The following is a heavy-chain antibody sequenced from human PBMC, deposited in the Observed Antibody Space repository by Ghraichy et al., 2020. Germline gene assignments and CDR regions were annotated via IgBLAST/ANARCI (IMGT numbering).Heavy chain of an antibody. CDR2: ISYDGSQK. Sequence: SLRLSCAASGFTFSNYGMHWVRQAPGKGLEWVAVISYDGSQKYYGDSVKGRFTISRDNSKDTLYLQMNTLSAEDTAVYYCAKQYYYDILTGPRYLDCWGQGTLVTVSP. CDR1: GFTFSNYG. CDR3: AKQYYYDILTGPRYLDC. V-gene: IGHV3-30*18. J-gene: IGHJ4*02. D-gene: IGHD3-9*01.